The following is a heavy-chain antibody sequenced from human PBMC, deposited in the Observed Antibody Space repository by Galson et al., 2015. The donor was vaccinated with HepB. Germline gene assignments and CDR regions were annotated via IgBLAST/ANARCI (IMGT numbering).Heavy chain of an antibody. CDR3: ARLGSGWPYDAFDI. V-gene: IGHV5-10-1*01. J-gene: IGHJ3*02. Sequence: QSGAEVKKPGESLRISCTGSGYNFSSYWISWVRQMPGKGLEWMGRIDPSDSHTHYSPSFQGHVTISADKSISAAYLQWSSLKASDTAMFYCARLGSGWPYDAFDIWGQGTMITVSS. D-gene: IGHD6-19*01. CDR1: GYNFSSYW. CDR2: IDPSDSHT.